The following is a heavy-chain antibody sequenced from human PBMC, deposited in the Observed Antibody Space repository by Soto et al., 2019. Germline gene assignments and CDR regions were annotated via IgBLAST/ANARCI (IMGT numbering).Heavy chain of an antibody. Sequence: QVQLVQSGAEVKKPGSSVKVSCKASGGTFSSYAISWVRQAPGQGLEWMGGIIPIFGTANYAQKFQGRVTITADESTSTAYMELISLRSEDTAVYYCARNGREYSYGSRWFDPWGQGTLVTVSS. J-gene: IGHJ5*02. D-gene: IGHD5-18*01. CDR3: ARNGREYSYGSRWFDP. CDR2: IIPIFGTA. V-gene: IGHV1-69*01. CDR1: GGTFSSYA.